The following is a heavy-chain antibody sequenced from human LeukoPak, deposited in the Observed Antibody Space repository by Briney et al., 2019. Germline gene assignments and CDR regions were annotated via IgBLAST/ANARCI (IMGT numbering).Heavy chain of an antibody. Sequence: GGSLRLSCAASGFTFSSYSMNWVRQAPGEGLEWVSSISSSSSYIYYADSVKGRFTISRDNAKNSLYLQMNSLRAEDTAVYYCARGERGYGSGSYPSEGYYFDYWGQGTLVTVSS. D-gene: IGHD3-10*01. J-gene: IGHJ4*02. CDR1: GFTFSSYS. V-gene: IGHV3-21*01. CDR2: ISSSSSYI. CDR3: ARGERGYGSGSYPSEGYYFDY.